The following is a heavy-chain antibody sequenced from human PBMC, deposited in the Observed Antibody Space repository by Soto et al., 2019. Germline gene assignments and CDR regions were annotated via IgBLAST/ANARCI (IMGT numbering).Heavy chain of an antibody. V-gene: IGHV4-31*03. J-gene: IGHJ5*02. D-gene: IGHD6-19*01. Sequence: QVQLQESGPGLVKPSQTLSLTCTVSGGSISSGGYYWSWIRQHPGKGLEWIGYIYYSGSTYYNPYLTSRVTISVDTSKNQFSLKLSSVTAAATAVYYCARARQGSGWSNWFDPWGQGTLVTVSS. CDR2: IYYSGST. CDR1: GGSISSGGYY. CDR3: ARARQGSGWSNWFDP.